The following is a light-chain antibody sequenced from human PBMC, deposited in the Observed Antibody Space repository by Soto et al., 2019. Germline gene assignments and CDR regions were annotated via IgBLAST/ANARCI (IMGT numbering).Light chain of an antibody. Sequence: EIVLTQSPGTLSLSPGERATLSCRASQSVSSSYLAWYRQKPGQAPRLLIYGASSRATGIPDRFSGSGSGTDFTLTISRLEPEDFAVYYCQQYDSSPLTFGGGTKVDIK. CDR1: QSVSSSY. V-gene: IGKV3-20*01. CDR3: QQYDSSPLT. CDR2: GAS. J-gene: IGKJ4*01.